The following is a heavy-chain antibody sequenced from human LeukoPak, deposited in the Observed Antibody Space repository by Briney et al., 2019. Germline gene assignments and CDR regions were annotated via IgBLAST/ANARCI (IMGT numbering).Heavy chain of an antibody. CDR2: MYYSGST. CDR3: ARPYYYDSRIDP. J-gene: IGHJ5*02. Sequence: SETLSLTCTVSGGSISRGDYLWSWIRQPPGKGLVWIAYMYYSGSTYYNPSLKSRVTMSADTSKNQLSLKLSSVTAADTAVYYCARPYYYDSRIDPWGQGILVTVSS. V-gene: IGHV4-30-4*01. CDR1: GGSISRGDYL. D-gene: IGHD3-22*01.